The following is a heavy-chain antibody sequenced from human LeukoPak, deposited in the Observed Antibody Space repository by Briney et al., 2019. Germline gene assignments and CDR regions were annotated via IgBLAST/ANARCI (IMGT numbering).Heavy chain of an antibody. V-gene: IGHV3-21*01. CDR3: ARDPLRYLRVGHYDY. CDR1: GFTFSNSA. D-gene: IGHD3-9*01. Sequence: SPGGSLRLSCAASGFTFSNSAMNWVRQVPGKGLEWVSSIDYDSSHIYYAASVRGRFTISRDNAGNSVYLQMNSLRVEDTAVYYCARDPLRYLRVGHYDYWGQGTLVAVSS. CDR2: IDYDSSHI. J-gene: IGHJ4*02.